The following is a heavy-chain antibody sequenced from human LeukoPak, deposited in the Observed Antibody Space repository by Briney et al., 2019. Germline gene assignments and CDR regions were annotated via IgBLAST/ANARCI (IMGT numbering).Heavy chain of an antibody. CDR3: SREHALGDF. D-gene: IGHD2-2*01. Sequence: PGGSLRLSCAASGFTFSSYAMSWVRQAPGKGLEWVANIKQDGSEKYYVDSVKGRFTISRDNAKNSLYLQMNSLRAEDTAVYYCSREHALGDFWGQGSLVTVSS. V-gene: IGHV3-7*01. CDR1: GFTFSSYA. CDR2: IKQDGSEK. J-gene: IGHJ4*02.